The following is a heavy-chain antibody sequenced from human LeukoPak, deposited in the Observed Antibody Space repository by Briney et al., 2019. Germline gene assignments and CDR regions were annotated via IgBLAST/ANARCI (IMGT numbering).Heavy chain of an antibody. CDR3: AKASGGGVVPYYYYYMDV. D-gene: IGHD3-3*01. Sequence: GGSLRLSCAASGFTFNSYWMSWVRQAPGKGLEWVANIRQDGNKIFSADSVKGRFTISRDNAKNSLYLQMNSLRAEDTAVYYCAKASGGGVVPYYYYYMDVWGKGTTVTVSS. V-gene: IGHV3-7*03. CDR1: GFTFNSYW. CDR2: IRQDGNKI. J-gene: IGHJ6*03.